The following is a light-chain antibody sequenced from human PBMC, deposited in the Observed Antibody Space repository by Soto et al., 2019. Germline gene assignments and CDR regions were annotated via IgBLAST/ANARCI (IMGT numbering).Light chain of an antibody. V-gene: IGLV7-46*01. CDR2: DTV. Sequence: QAVVTQEPSLTVSPGGTVTLTCGSSTGAVTSGDYPYWFQQKPGHAPRTLIFDTVHKHSWTPARFSGFLLGGKAALTLSGAQPEDEADYYCLVSFNGARGVFGPGTKLTVL. J-gene: IGLJ1*01. CDR1: TGAVTSGDY. CDR3: LVSFNGARGV.